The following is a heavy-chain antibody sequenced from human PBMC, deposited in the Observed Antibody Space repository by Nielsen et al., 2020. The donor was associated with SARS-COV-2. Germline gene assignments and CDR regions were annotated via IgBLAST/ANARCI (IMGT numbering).Heavy chain of an antibody. Sequence: LRLSCAVSGGSISSGGYSWSWIRQPPGKGLEWIGYIYHSGSTYYNPSLKSRVTISVDRSKNQFSLKLSSVTAADTAVYYCARAAYDFWFDPWGQGTLVTVSS. CDR1: GGSISSGGYS. CDR2: IYHSGST. V-gene: IGHV4-30-2*01. CDR3: ARAAYDFWFDP. J-gene: IGHJ5*02. D-gene: IGHD3-3*01.